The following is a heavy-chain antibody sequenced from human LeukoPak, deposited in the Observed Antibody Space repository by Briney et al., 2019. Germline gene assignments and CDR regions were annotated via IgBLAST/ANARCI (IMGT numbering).Heavy chain of an antibody. CDR1: GYTFTSYG. V-gene: IGHV1-18*04. CDR3: ARALLRYLDWLLIEEGEFDY. J-gene: IGHJ4*02. D-gene: IGHD3-9*01. CDR2: ISAYNGNT. Sequence: ASVKVSCKASGYTFTSYGISWVRQAPGQGLEWMGWISAYNGNTNYAQKLQGRVTMTTDTSTSTAYMELRSLRSDDTAVYYCARALLRYLDWLLIEEGEFDYWGQGTLVTVSS.